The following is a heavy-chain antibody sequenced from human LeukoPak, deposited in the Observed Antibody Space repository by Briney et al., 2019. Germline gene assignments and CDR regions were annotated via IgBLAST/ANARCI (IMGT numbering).Heavy chain of an antibody. D-gene: IGHD6-13*01. CDR2: IYYSGST. CDR1: GGSISSSSYY. Sequence: SETLSLTCTVSGGSISSSSYYWGWIRQPPGKGLEWIGSIYYSGSTYYNPSLKSRVTISVDTSKNQFSLKLSSVTAADTAVYYCARSRRIAAADWFDPWGQGTLVTVSS. V-gene: IGHV4-39*07. CDR3: ARSRRIAAADWFDP. J-gene: IGHJ5*02.